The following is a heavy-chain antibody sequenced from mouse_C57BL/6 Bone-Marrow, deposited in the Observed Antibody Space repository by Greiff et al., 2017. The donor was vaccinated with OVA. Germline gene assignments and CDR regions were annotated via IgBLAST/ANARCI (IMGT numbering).Heavy chain of an antibody. V-gene: IGHV7-1*01. D-gene: IGHD2-3*01. CDR1: GFTFSDFY. J-gene: IGHJ4*01. Sequence: EVQRVESGGGLVQSGRSLRLSCATSGFTFSDFYMEWVRQAPGKGLEWIAASRNKANDYTTEYSASVKGRFIVSRDTSQSILYLQMNALRAEDTAIYYCARDASDGYPYYYAMDYWGQGTSVTVSS. CDR3: ARDASDGYPYYYAMDY. CDR2: SRNKANDYTT.